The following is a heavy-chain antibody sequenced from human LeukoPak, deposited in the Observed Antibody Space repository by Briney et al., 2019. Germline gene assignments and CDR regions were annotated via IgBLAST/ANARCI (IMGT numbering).Heavy chain of an antibody. J-gene: IGHJ5*02. CDR2: ISGDGGST. Sequence: AGGSLRLSCAASGFTFHDYAIHWVRQVPGKGLEWVSLISGDGGSTYYAGSVKGRFTISRDNSKNSLYLQMNSLRTEDTALYYCVKATTSAGWDWFDPWGQGTLVTVSS. D-gene: IGHD1-1*01. CDR1: GFTFHDYA. CDR3: VKATTSAGWDWFDP. V-gene: IGHV3-43*02.